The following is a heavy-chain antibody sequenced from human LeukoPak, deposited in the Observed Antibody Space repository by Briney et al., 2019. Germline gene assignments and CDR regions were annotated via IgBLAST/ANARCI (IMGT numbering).Heavy chain of an antibody. D-gene: IGHD1-26*01. CDR2: VSVDNGNK. CDR1: GYTFTTYG. J-gene: IGHJ4*02. V-gene: IGHV1-18*01. CDR3: TSKVGGTDY. Sequence: ASVKVSCKASGYTFTTYGISWVRQAPGQGLEWMGWVSVDNGNKNYAQKFHGRVTMTTDTSTSTAYMELRRLRSDDTAVYYCTSKVGGTDYWGEGTLVTVSS.